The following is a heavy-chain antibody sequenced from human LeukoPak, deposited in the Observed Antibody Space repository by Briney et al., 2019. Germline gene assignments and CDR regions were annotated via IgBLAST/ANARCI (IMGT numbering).Heavy chain of an antibody. CDR1: GFTFNNYG. J-gene: IGHJ6*02. D-gene: IGHD2-15*01. Sequence: PGGSLRLSCAASGFTFNNYGIHWVRQAPGKGLEWVAVISYDGDNKYYADSLKGRFTISRDNSKNTLFLQMHNLRAEDTAVYFCAKGNFLLRNGMDVWGQGTTVTVS. V-gene: IGHV3-30*18. CDR3: AKGNFLLRNGMDV. CDR2: ISYDGDNK.